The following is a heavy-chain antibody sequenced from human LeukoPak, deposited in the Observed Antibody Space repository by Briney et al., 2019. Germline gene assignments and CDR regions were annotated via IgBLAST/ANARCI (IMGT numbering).Heavy chain of an antibody. CDR3: TPVMVEDRGF. V-gene: IGHV3-15*01. D-gene: IGHD2-15*01. CDR2: IKTKNDGGTA. J-gene: IGHJ4*02. Sequence: GGSLRLSCAASGFIFNKAWMNWVRQAPGKGPEWVCRIKTKNDGGTADHGSPVKGRFTISRDDSKNTLYLQMNSLISDDTAIYYCTPVMVEDRGFWGQGTLVTVSS. CDR1: GFIFNKAW.